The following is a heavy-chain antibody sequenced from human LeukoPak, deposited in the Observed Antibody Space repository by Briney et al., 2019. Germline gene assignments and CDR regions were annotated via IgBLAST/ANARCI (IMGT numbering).Heavy chain of an antibody. CDR3: ARVASGYDVFDI. Sequence: PSETLSLTCTVSGGSVSSDSYYWSWIRQPPGKGLEWIGYIYYSGSTNYNPSLKSRVTISVDTSKNQFSLMLSSVTAADTAVFYCARVASGYDVFDIWGQGTMVTVSS. D-gene: IGHD3-3*01. V-gene: IGHV4-61*01. J-gene: IGHJ3*02. CDR2: IYYSGST. CDR1: GGSVSSDSYY.